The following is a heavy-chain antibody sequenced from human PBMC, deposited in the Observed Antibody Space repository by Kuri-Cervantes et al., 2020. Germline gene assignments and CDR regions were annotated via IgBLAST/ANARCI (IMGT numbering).Heavy chain of an antibody. V-gene: IGHV3-21*01. CDR2: IDSTSTYK. J-gene: IGHJ4*02. CDR3: ARDGSLKGYGDYPDF. D-gene: IGHD4-17*01. CDR1: GFTFSSYS. Sequence: GESLKISCAASGFTFSSYSMNWVRQAPGKGLEWVSSIDSTSTYKYYTDSVKGRFTISRDNAKNSLYLQMNSLRAEDTAVYYCARDGSLKGYGDYPDFWGQGTLVTVSS.